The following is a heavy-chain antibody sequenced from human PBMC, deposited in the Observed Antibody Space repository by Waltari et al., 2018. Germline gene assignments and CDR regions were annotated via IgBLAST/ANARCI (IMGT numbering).Heavy chain of an antibody. CDR3: ARGKLTMKPTGRYYFDY. CDR2: INHSGST. V-gene: IGHV4-34*01. CDR1: GGSFSGSY. Sequence: QVQLQQWGAGLLKPSETLSLTCAVYGGSFSGSYWSWIRQPPGKGLEWIGEINHSGSTNDNPALRSRVTISVDTSKNQFSLKLSSVTAADTAGYYCARGKLTMKPTGRYYFDYWGQGTLVTVSS. D-gene: IGHD3-22*01. J-gene: IGHJ4*02.